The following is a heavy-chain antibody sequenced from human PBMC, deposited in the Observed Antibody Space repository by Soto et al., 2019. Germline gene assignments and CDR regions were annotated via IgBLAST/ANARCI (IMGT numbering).Heavy chain of an antibody. CDR3: ARELERVFDY. CDR1: GFTFSSYA. V-gene: IGHV3-30*04. CDR2: IADDGRNK. Sequence: QVQLVESGGGVVQPGRSLRLSCAASGFTFSSYAMHWVRQAPGKGLEWVAVIADDGRNKYYADSVKGRFTISRDNSKNTLYLQMNILRIEDTAVDYCARELERVFDYWGQGTLVTVSS. J-gene: IGHJ4*02. D-gene: IGHD1-1*01.